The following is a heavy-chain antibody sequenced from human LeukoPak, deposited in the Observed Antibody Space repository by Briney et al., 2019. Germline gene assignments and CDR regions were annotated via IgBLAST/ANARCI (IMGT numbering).Heavy chain of an antibody. CDR2: IRYDGSNK. V-gene: IGHV3-30*02. J-gene: IGHJ6*03. CDR3: AKDGTARDLYYYYYMDV. D-gene: IGHD5-18*01. CDR1: GFTFSSYG. Sequence: PGGSLRLSCAASGFTFSSYGMHWVRQAPGKGLEWVVFIRYDGSNKYYADSVKGRFTISRDNSKNTLYLQMNSLRAEDTAVYYCAKDGTARDLYYYYYMDVWGKGTTVTVSS.